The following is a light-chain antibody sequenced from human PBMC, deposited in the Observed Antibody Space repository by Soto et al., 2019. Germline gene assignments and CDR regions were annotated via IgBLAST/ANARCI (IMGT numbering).Light chain of an antibody. CDR1: QRIDTS. Sequence: EIVMTQSPATLSVSPGERATLSCRASQRIDTSLAWYQQRPGQAPRLLLYNAATRATGIPARFSGRGFGTEFTLTISSLQSEDFALYYCQQYYKWPPSTSGPGNKVDIK. CDR3: QQYYKWPPST. CDR2: NAA. J-gene: IGKJ3*01. V-gene: IGKV3-15*01.